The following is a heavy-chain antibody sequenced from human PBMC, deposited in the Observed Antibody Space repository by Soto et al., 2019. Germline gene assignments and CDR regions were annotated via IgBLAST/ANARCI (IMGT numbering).Heavy chain of an antibody. V-gene: IGHV1-69*12. CDR2: IIPIFGTA. D-gene: IGHD2-2*01. CDR3: ARHDCISTSCYYYSYYGMDV. Sequence: QVQLVQSGAEVKKPGSSVKVSCKASGGTFSSYAISWVRQAPGQGLEWMGGIIPIFGTANYAQKFQGRVTITADESTSTAYMERGSLRSEATAVYYCARHDCISTSCYYYSYYGMDVWGQGTTVTVSS. CDR1: GGTFSSYA. J-gene: IGHJ6*02.